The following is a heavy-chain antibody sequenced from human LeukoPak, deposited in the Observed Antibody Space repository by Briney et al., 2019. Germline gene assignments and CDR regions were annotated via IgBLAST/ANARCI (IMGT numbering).Heavy chain of an antibody. CDR2: INAGNGNT. D-gene: IGHD5-18*01. CDR1: GYTFTSYA. J-gene: IGHJ4*02. CDR3: ARDPGYGYPNFDY. V-gene: IGHV1-3*01. Sequence: ASVKVSCKASGYTFTSYAMHWVRQAPGQRLEWMGWINAGNGNTKYSQKSQGRVTITRDTSASTAYMELSSLRSEDTAVYYCARDPGYGYPNFDYWGQGTLVTVSS.